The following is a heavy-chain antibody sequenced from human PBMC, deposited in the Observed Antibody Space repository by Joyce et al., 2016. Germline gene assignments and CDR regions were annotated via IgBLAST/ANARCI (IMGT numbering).Heavy chain of an antibody. CDR3: ARSQWLAPLMY. D-gene: IGHD6-19*01. CDR1: GGPFRGFF. CDR2: INNRGVT. J-gene: IGHJ4*02. V-gene: IGHV4-34*01. Sequence: QVQLQQWGAGLLKPSETLSLTCAVSGGPFRGFFCTWVRQAPGKELVCIGDINNRGVTNYNPSLKTRVTFSLDTSKNQFSLKLTALSAADTAVYYCARSQWLAPLMYWGQGTPVTVSS.